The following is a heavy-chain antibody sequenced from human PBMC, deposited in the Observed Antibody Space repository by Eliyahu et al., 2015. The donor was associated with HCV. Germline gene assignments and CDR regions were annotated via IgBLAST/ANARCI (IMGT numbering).Heavy chain of an antibody. D-gene: IGHD4/OR15-4a*01. J-gene: IGHJ6*02. CDR1: GFTVSNNY. CDR3: ARGASMALDV. V-gene: IGHV3-66*02. Sequence: EVQLVESGGGLVQPGGSLXLSCAASGFTVSNNYLSWVRQAPGKGLDWVSVIYIDTNTYYADSVKGRFTISRDNSKNTLYLQMNSLRPEDTAVYYCARGASMALDVWGQGTTVTVSS. CDR2: IYIDTNT.